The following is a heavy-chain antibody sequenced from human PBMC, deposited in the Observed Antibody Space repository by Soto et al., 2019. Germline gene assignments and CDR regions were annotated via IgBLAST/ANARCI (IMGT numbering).Heavy chain of an antibody. V-gene: IGHV3-30*18. J-gene: IGHJ4*02. CDR3: AKEGYDSSGWYYFDY. CDR1: GFTFSSYG. D-gene: IGHD3-22*01. Sequence: GGSLRLSCAASGFTFSSYGMHWVRQAPGKGLEWVAVISYDGSNKYYADFVKGRFTISRDNSKNTLYLQMNSLRAEDTAVYYCAKEGYDSSGWYYFDYWGQGTLVTVSS. CDR2: ISYDGSNK.